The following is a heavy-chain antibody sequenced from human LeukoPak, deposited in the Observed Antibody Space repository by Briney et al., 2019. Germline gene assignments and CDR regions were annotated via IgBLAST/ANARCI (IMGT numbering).Heavy chain of an antibody. CDR1: GFTFTSYW. J-gene: IGHJ6*02. CDR3: ARASAPPSFYYYYGMDV. V-gene: IGHV3-74*01. CDR2: IKSDGSST. Sequence: GSLRLSCAASGFTFTSYWMHWVRQASGKGLVWVSRIKSDGSSTSYADSVKGRFTISRDNAKNTLYLQMNSLRVEDTAVYYCARASAPPSFYYYYGMDVWGQGTTVTVSS.